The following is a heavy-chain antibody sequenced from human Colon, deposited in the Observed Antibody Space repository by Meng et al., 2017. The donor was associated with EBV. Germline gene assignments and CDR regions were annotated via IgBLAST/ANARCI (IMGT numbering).Heavy chain of an antibody. CDR3: ARVSGRSFDP. CDR2: IYYIGGT. D-gene: IGHD3-10*01. J-gene: IGHJ5*02. CDR1: GDSAATGRYY. Sequence: QRQLLESGPGLVKPSETLSLTCTITGDSAATGRYYWWWRRTPPGKGLEWIAYIYYIGGTNYNPSLKGRLTISLDTSKNQFSLSLRSVTAADTAVYYCARVSGRSFDPWGQGTLVTVSS. V-gene: IGHV4-61*01.